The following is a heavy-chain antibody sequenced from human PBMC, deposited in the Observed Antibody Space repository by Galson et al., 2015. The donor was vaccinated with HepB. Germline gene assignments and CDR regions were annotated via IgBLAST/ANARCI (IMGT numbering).Heavy chain of an antibody. Sequence: SVKVSCKASGYTFTSYGISWVRQAPGQGLEWMGWISAYNGNTNYAQKLQGRVTMTTDTSTSTAYMELRSLRSDDTAVYYCARVPIVVITERRYFDYWGQGTLVTVSS. J-gene: IGHJ4*02. D-gene: IGHD3-22*01. CDR1: GYTFTSYG. CDR3: ARVPIVVITERRYFDY. V-gene: IGHV1-18*01. CDR2: ISAYNGNT.